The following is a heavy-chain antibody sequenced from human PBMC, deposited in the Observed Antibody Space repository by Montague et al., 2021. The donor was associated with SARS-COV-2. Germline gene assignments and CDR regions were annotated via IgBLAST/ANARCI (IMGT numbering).Heavy chain of an antibody. CDR2: IYYSGST. V-gene: IGHV4-59*01. J-gene: IGHJ3*02. CDR3: AREVRYYYDSSGPGAFDI. D-gene: IGHD3-22*01. CDR1: GGSISSYY. Sequence: SETLSLTCTVSGGSISSYYWSWIRQPPGKGLEWIGYIYYSGSTNYNPSXXSRVTISVDTSKNQSSLKLSSVTAADTAVYYCAREVRYYYDSSGPGAFDIWGQGTMVTVSS.